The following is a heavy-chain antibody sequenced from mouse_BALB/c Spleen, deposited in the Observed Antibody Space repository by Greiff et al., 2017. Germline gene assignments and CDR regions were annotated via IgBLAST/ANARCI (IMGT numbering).Heavy chain of an antibody. J-gene: IGHJ4*01. V-gene: IGHV5-6-3*01. CDR2: INSNGGST. Sequence: EVKLVESGGGLVQPGGSLKLSCAASGFTFSSYGMSWVRQTPDKRLELVATINSNGGSTYYPDSVKGRFTISRDNAKNTLYLQMSSLKSEDTAMYYCARLHYWAMDYWGQGTSVTVSS. CDR1: GFTFSSYG. CDR3: ARLHYWAMDY.